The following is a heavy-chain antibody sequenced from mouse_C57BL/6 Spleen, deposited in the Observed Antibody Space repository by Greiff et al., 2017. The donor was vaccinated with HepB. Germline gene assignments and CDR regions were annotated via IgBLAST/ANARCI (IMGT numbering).Heavy chain of an antibody. Sequence: QVQLQQPGAELVRPGSSVKLSCKASGYTFTSYWMDWVKQRPGQGLEWIGNIYPSDSETHYNQKFKDKATLTVDKSSSTAYMQLSSLTSEDSAVYYCARTRHDYGGDYWGQGTTLTVSS. CDR2: IYPSDSET. D-gene: IGHD2-4*01. CDR1: GYTFTSYW. J-gene: IGHJ2*01. V-gene: IGHV1-61*01. CDR3: ARTRHDYGGDY.